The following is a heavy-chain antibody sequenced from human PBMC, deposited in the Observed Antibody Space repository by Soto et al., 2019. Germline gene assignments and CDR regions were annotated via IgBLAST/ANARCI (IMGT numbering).Heavy chain of an antibody. D-gene: IGHD3-10*01. Sequence: QVQLQESGPGLVKPSQTLSLTCTVSGGSISSGGYYWSWIRQHPGKGLEWIGYIYYSGSTYYNPSLTSRVTISVDTSKNQFSLKLSSVTAADTAVYYCARADVLLWFGELLQTSTFDYWGQGTLVTVSS. CDR1: GGSISSGGYY. CDR2: IYYSGST. V-gene: IGHV4-31*03. J-gene: IGHJ4*02. CDR3: ARADVLLWFGELLQTSTFDY.